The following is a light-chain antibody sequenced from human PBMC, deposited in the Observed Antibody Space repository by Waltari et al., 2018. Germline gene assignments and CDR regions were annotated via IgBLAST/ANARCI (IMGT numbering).Light chain of an antibody. CDR3: QQYNNWPPSIT. Sequence: EIVMTQSPASLSVFPGERATLPCRASQSVSSNLAWYQQKPGQAPSPLIYAASTRATGIPARFSGGGSGTEFTLTISSLQSEDFAVYYCQQYNNWPPSITFGQGTRLEIK. V-gene: IGKV3-15*01. CDR2: AAS. J-gene: IGKJ5*01. CDR1: QSVSSN.